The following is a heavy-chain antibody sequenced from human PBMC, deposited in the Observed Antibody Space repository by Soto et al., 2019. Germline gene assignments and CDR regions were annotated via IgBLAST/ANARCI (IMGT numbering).Heavy chain of an antibody. J-gene: IGHJ5*02. Sequence: SETLSLTCTVSGGSISSNYYYWAWIRQSPGKGLEWIGTIYYSGSTYYNPSLKSRVTISVDTSKKQFSLKLSSVTAADTAVYSCASSVNNWFDPWGQGTLVTVSS. CDR3: ASSVNNWFDP. CDR1: GGSISSNYYY. D-gene: IGHD6-25*01. V-gene: IGHV4-39*01. CDR2: IYYSGST.